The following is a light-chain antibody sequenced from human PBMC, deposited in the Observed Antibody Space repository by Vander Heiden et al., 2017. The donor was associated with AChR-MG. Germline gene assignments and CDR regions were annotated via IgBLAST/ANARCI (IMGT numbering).Light chain of an antibody. J-gene: IGLJ2*01. CDR3: CSYAGSSTFVV. CDR1: SSDVGSYNL. Sequence: QSVLTPPDSVSGSPGPSITISCTGTSSDVGSYNLVSWYQQHPGKAPKLMIYEGSKRPSGVSNRFSGSKSGNTASLTISGLQAEDEADYYCCSYAGSSTFVVFGGGTKLTVL. CDR2: EGS. V-gene: IGLV2-23*03.